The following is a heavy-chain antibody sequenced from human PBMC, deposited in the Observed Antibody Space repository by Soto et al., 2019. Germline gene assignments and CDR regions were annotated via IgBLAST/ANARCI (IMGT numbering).Heavy chain of an antibody. CDR1: GYTFTSYC. CDR3: ARDTLWFGEFNWFDP. Sequence: ASVKVSCKASGYTFTSYCISWVRQAPGKGLEWMGWISAYNGNTNYAQKLQGRVTMTTDTSTSTAYMELRSLRSDDTAVYYCARDTLWFGEFNWFDPWGQGTLVTVSS. D-gene: IGHD3-10*01. CDR2: ISAYNGNT. V-gene: IGHV1-18*01. J-gene: IGHJ5*02.